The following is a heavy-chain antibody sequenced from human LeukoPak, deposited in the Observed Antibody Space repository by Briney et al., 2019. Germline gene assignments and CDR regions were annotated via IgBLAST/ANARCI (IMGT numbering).Heavy chain of an antibody. CDR1: GFTFSRFT. D-gene: IGHD3-22*01. CDR3: ARSGDSSGYYYGN. CDR2: ISSSSSYI. J-gene: IGHJ4*02. V-gene: IGHV3-21*01. Sequence: GGSLRLSCAASGFTFSRFTMNWVRQAPGKGLEWVSSISSSSSYIYYADSVKGRFTVSRDNAKNSLFLQMNSLRAEDTAVYYCARSGDSSGYYYGNWGQGTLVTVSS.